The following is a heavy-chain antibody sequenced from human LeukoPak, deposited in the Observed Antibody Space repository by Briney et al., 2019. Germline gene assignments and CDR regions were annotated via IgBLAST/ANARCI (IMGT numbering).Heavy chain of an antibody. Sequence: GESLKISCKGSGYSFTSYWINWVRQMPGKGLEWMGRIDPSDSYTNYSPSFQGHVTISADKSISTAYLQRSSLKASDTAMYYCARDDTYYDSSNRPFDYWGQGTLVTVSS. CDR2: IDPSDSYT. D-gene: IGHD3-22*01. J-gene: IGHJ4*02. V-gene: IGHV5-10-1*01. CDR1: GYSFTSYW. CDR3: ARDDTYYDSSNRPFDY.